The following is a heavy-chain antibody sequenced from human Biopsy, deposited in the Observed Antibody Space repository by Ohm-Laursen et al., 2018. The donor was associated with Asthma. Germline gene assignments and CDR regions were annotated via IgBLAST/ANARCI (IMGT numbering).Heavy chain of an antibody. CDR2: HDHEEAGT. Sequence: ASVKVSCKISGYSLTDLSMHWVRQAPGQGLEWMGGHDHEEAGTANARRFQGRVTMTEDTSTDTAYMELSSLSSDDTAVYYCASEFPKDYVRYNFQFWGQGTLVTVSS. CDR1: GYSLTDLS. CDR3: ASEFPKDYVRYNFQF. V-gene: IGHV1-24*01. J-gene: IGHJ4*02. D-gene: IGHD4-17*01.